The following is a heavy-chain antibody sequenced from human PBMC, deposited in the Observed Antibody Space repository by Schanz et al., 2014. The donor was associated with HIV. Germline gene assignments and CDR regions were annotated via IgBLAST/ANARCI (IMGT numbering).Heavy chain of an antibody. CDR1: GFTFSTYR. J-gene: IGHJ4*02. D-gene: IGHD5-12*01. V-gene: IGHV3-48*01. CDR2: ISSSSTTR. Sequence: EVRLVESGGTSVQPGGSLRLSCAASGFTFSTYRMNWVRQAPGKGLEWVSYISSSSTTRHYADSVKGRFTISRDNAKNSLSLQMNSLRAEDTAVYYCARVPRWLQPHFDYWGQGILVTVSS. CDR3: ARVPRWLQPHFDY.